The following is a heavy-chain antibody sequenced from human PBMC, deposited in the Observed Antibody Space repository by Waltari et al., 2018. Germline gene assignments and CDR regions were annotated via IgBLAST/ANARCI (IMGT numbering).Heavy chain of an antibody. V-gene: IGHV4-34*01. CDR3: ARGYRRGYDTSYYFDY. D-gene: IGHD3-9*01. J-gene: IGHJ4*02. Sequence: QVQLQQWGAGLLKPSETLSLTCAVYGGSFSGYYWSWIRQPPGKGLEWIGEINHSGSTNYNPSLKSRVTISVDTSKNQFSLKLSSVTAADTAVYYCARGYRRGYDTSYYFDYWGQGTLVTVSS. CDR1: GGSFSGYY. CDR2: INHSGST.